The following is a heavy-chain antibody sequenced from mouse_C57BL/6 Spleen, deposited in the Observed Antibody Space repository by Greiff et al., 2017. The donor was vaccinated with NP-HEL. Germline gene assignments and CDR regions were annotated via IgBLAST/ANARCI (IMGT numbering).Heavy chain of an antibody. CDR3: ARALAY. CDR2: ISSGSSTI. V-gene: IGHV5-17*01. Sequence: EVQLVESGGGLVKPGGSLKLSCAASGFTFSDYGMHWVRQAPEKGLEWVAYISSGSSTIYYADTVKGRFTSSRDNAKNTLFLQMTSLRSEDTAMYYCARALAYWGQGTLVTVSA. CDR1: GFTFSDYG. J-gene: IGHJ3*01.